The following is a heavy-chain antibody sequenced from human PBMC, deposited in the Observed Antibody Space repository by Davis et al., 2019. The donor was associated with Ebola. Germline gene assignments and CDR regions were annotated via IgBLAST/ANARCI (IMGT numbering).Heavy chain of an antibody. V-gene: IGHV3-48*03. Sequence: PGGSLRLSCAASGFTFSSYEMNWVRQAPGKGLEWVSYISSSGITIYYADSVKGRFTISRDNAKNSLYLQMNSLRAEDTAVYYCAREGYGDHGHFDYWGQGTLVTVSS. CDR1: GFTFSSYE. J-gene: IGHJ4*02. CDR2: ISSSGITI. CDR3: AREGYGDHGHFDY. D-gene: IGHD4-17*01.